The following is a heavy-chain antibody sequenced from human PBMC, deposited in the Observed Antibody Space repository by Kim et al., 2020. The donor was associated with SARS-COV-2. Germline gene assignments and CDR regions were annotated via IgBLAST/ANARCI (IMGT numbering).Heavy chain of an antibody. J-gene: IGHJ4*02. CDR3: AKVNYYGSGSYFDY. Sequence: ADSVKGRFTISRDNSKNTLYLQMNSLRAEDTAVYYCAKVNYYGSGSYFDYWGQGTLVTVSS. V-gene: IGHV3-33*06. D-gene: IGHD3-10*01.